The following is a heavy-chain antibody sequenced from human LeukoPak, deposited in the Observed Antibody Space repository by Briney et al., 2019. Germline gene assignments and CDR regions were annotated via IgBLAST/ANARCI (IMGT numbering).Heavy chain of an antibody. CDR1: GDIFNSYS. CDR2: IIPIFGST. D-gene: IGHD1-26*01. J-gene: IGHJ6*03. Sequence: GASVKVSCNASGDIFNSYSVSWVRQAPGQGLEWMGGIIPIFGSTNYAQKFQGRVTITTDQSTRTAYMELNSQSSDDTAVYYCARVGRSRGSLPNSYYYMDVWGKGTTVTVSS. CDR3: ARVGRSRGSLPNSYYYMDV. V-gene: IGHV1-69*05.